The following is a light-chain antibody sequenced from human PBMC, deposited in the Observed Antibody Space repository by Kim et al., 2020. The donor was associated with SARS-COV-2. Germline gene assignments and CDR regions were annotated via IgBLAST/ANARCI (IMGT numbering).Light chain of an antibody. V-gene: IGLV3-19*01. J-gene: IGLJ2*01. CDR3: NSRDSSSNHLVV. CDR2: GKN. Sequence: LGQTVRITCRGGSLRSYYASWYQQKPGQAPVLVIYGKNKRPSGIPDRFSGSTSGSTASLTITGTQAEDEADYYCNSRDSSSNHLVVFGGGTKLTVL. CDR1: SLRSYY.